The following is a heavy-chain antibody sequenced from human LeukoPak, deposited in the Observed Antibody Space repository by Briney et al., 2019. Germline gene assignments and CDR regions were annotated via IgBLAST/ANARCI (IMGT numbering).Heavy chain of an antibody. CDR1: GFNFTAYG. CDR3: AQLKLGTQDY. D-gene: IGHD7-27*01. Sequence: PGGSLRLSCAASGFNFTAYGMNWVRLAPGKGLEWVSSISASSDYTYYADSVTGRFTISRDNAKNSLYLQMNGLRAEDTAVYYCAQLKLGTQDYWGQGTLVTVSS. CDR2: ISASSDYT. V-gene: IGHV3-21*01. J-gene: IGHJ4*02.